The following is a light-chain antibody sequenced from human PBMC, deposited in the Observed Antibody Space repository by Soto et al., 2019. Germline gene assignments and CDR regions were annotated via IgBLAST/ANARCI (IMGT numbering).Light chain of an antibody. Sequence: EIVMTQSPATLSVSPVEIGTLSCMVSQSVGSSLAWYQQQPGQAPRLVIYGASTRATGIPARFSGSGSGTEFTLTISSLQSEDFAVYFCQQYKNWPPITFGQGTRLEIK. J-gene: IGKJ5*01. V-gene: IGKV3-15*01. CDR1: QSVGSS. CDR3: QQYKNWPPIT. CDR2: GAS.